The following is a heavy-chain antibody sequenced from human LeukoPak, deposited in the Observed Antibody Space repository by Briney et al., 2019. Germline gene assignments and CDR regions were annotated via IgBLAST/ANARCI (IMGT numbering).Heavy chain of an antibody. CDR2: INRDGINT. CDR1: GFTFSNYW. CDR3: ARRAGAYSHPYDY. Sequence: PGGSLRLSCAASGFTFSNYWMHWVRQAPGMGLVWVSRINRDGINTSYADSVKGRFTISRDNSKNTLYLQMNSLRAEDTAVYYCARRAGAYSHPYDYWGQGTLVTVSS. V-gene: IGHV3-74*01. D-gene: IGHD4/OR15-4a*01. J-gene: IGHJ4*02.